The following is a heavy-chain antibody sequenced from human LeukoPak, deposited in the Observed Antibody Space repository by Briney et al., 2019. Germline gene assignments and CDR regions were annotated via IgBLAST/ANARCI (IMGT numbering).Heavy chain of an antibody. J-gene: IGHJ4*02. CDR1: GLTFSTYG. Sequence: GGSLRLSCAASGLTFSTYGMHWVRQAPGKGLEWVSSISSKSNYIYYSDSVKGRFTISRDNAKNSLYLQMNSLRVADTAVYYCARARVYGYSSGGLIDYWGQGTLVTVSS. V-gene: IGHV3-21*06. CDR2: ISSKSNYI. D-gene: IGHD5-18*01. CDR3: ARARVYGYSSGGLIDY.